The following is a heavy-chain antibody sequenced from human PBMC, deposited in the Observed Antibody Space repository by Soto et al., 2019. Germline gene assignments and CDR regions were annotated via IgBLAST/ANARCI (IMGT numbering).Heavy chain of an antibody. J-gene: IGHJ4*01. CDR1: VYTFTSYG. V-gene: IGHV1-18*01. D-gene: IGHD6-13*01. Sequence: QVQLVQSGAEVKKPGASVKVSCKASVYTFTSYGIRWVRQAPGQGLDWMGWTSADNGNTNYAQKLQDRVTMTTDTSTSTAYIEMRSLRSDATAVYYCAIGSSRWSGYCGHGNLVNVSS. CDR2: TSADNGNT. CDR3: AIGSSRWSGY.